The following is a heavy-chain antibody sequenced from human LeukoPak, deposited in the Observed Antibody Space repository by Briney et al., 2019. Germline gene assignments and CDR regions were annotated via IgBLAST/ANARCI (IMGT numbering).Heavy chain of an antibody. CDR3: ARDLLDYYDSSGYYPGGFDY. D-gene: IGHD3-22*01. J-gene: IGHJ4*02. CDR2: ISWNSGSI. CDR1: GFTFDDYA. Sequence: GGSLRLSCAASGFTFDDYAMHWVRQAPGKGLEWVSGISWNSGSIGYADSVKGRFTISRDNSKNTLYLQMNSLRAEDTAVYYCARDLLDYYDSSGYYPGGFDYWGQGTLVTVSS. V-gene: IGHV3-9*01.